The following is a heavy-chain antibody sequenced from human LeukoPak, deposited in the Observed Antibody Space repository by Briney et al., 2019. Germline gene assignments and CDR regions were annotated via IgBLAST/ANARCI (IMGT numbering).Heavy chain of an antibody. Sequence: GGSLRLSCAASGFTDSSNYMSWVRQAPGKGLEWVSVIYSGGSTYYADSVKGRFTISRDNSKNTLYLQMNSLRAEDTAVYYCARAVTVQDAFDIWGQGTMVTVSS. J-gene: IGHJ3*02. CDR2: IYSGGST. CDR3: ARAVTVQDAFDI. D-gene: IGHD4-17*01. V-gene: IGHV3-66*01. CDR1: GFTDSSNY.